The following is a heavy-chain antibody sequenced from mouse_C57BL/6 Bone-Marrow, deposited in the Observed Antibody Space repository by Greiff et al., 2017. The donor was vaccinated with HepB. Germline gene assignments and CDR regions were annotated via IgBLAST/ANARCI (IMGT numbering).Heavy chain of an antibody. D-gene: IGHD2-5*01. CDR3: AREGAYYSNPYYFDY. Sequence: EVKVVESGGGLVKPGGSLKLSCAASGFTFSSYAMSWVRQTPEKRLEWVATISDGGSYTYYPDNVKGRFTISRDNAKNNLYLQMSHLKSEDTSVYYCAREGAYYSNPYYFDYWGQGTTLTVSS. CDR1: GFTFSSYA. V-gene: IGHV5-4*01. J-gene: IGHJ2*01. CDR2: ISDGGSYT.